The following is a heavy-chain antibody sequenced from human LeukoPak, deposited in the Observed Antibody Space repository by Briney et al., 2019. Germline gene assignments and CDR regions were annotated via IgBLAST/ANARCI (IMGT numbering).Heavy chain of an antibody. Sequence: GASVKVSCKASGYTFTDYYIHWVRQAPGRRLEWMGWINPNSGATNYAQKFQGRVTMTRDRSISTAYMEMTSLTSNDTAVYFCARDENYYGSGSYCDPWGQGTLVTVSS. D-gene: IGHD3-10*01. CDR2: INPNSGAT. CDR3: ARDENYYGSGSYCDP. CDR1: GYTFTDYY. V-gene: IGHV1-2*02. J-gene: IGHJ5*02.